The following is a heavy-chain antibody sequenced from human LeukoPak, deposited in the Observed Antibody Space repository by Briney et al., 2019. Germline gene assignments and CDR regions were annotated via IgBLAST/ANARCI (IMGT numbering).Heavy chain of an antibody. Sequence: ASVKVSCKASGYTFTDYYMHWVRQAPGRGLEWMGRINPNSGGTNYAQKFQGRVTMTRDTSISTAYMELSRLGSDDTAVYYCARAVYDILTGLWFDPWGQGTLVTVSS. V-gene: IGHV1-2*06. D-gene: IGHD3-9*01. CDR3: ARAVYDILTGLWFDP. CDR1: GYTFTDYY. CDR2: INPNSGGT. J-gene: IGHJ5*02.